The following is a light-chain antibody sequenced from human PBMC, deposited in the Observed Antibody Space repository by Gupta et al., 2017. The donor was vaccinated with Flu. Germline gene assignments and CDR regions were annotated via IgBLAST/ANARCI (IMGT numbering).Light chain of an antibody. CDR2: EVS. CDR1: SDDIGTYNY. J-gene: IGLJ2*01. Sequence: QSALTQPASVSGSPVQSITISCTGSSDDIGTYNYVSWYQQRPAKAPQLCLYEVSNRPAGISNRVSGSKSGNTASLTISGLQPADEADYHCSSYTSANTLVFGGGTRVTVL. CDR3: SSYTSANTLV. V-gene: IGLV2-14*03.